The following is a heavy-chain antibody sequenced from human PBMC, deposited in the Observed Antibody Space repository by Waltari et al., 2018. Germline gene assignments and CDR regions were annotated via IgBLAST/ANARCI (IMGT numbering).Heavy chain of an antibody. CDR2: IYYSGST. V-gene: IGHV4-39*01. Sequence: GLVKPSETLSLTCTVPGGSISSSSYYWGWIRQPPGKGLEWIGSIYYSGSTYYNPSLKSRVTISVATSKNHFSLKLSSVTAADTAVYYCARHSGISQNYDFWSGYLGAFDIWGQGTMVTVSS. D-gene: IGHD3-3*01. CDR3: ARHSGISQNYDFWSGYLGAFDI. CDR1: GGSISSSSYY. J-gene: IGHJ3*02.